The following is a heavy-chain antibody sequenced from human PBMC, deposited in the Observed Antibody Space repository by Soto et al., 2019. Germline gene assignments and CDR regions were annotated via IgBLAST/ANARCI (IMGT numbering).Heavy chain of an antibody. J-gene: IGHJ5*02. CDR1: GYSFTSHY. D-gene: IGHD1-26*01. Sequence: ASVKVSCKASGYSFTSHYMHWVRQAPGQGLEWMGTINPGGTTTSYAQKFQGRVTMTRDTSTSTVYMELSSLTSEDTAVYYCARIRGGGELFWWFAPGGREPL. CDR2: INPGGTTT. CDR3: ARIRGGGELFWWFAP. V-gene: IGHV1-46*01.